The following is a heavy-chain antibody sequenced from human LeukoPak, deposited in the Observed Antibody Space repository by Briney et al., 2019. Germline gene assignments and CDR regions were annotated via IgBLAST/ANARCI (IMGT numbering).Heavy chain of an antibody. CDR1: GFTFSSYV. CDR3: AKDYEWGSQTPYYMDV. D-gene: IGHD2-8*01. Sequence: GGSLRLSCAASGFTFSSYVMSWVRQAPGKGLEWVSGISGRDSNTYYADSVKGRFTISRDNSKNTLYLQMNSLRAEDTALYYCAKDYEWGSQTPYYMDVWGKGTTVTVSS. V-gene: IGHV3-23*01. CDR2: ISGRDSNT. J-gene: IGHJ6*03.